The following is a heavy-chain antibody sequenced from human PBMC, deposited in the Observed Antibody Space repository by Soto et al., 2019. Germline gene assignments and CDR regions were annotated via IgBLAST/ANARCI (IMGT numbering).Heavy chain of an antibody. V-gene: IGHV1-2*02. D-gene: IGHD5-12*01. CDR3: ARANSGDDDEFDY. Sequence: QVQLVQSGAEVKKPGASVKVSCKASGYTFTAYYMHWVRQAPGQGLEWMGWINPNSGGTYYAQKFQGRVTMTRDTSIRTAYRELSGLRSDDTAVYYCARANSGDDDEFDYWGQGTLVTVSS. CDR2: INPNSGGT. CDR1: GYTFTAYY. J-gene: IGHJ4*02.